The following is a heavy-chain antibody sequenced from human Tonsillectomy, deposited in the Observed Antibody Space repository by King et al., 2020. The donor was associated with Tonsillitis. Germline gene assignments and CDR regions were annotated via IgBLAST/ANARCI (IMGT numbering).Heavy chain of an antibody. Sequence: VQLVESGGGVVQPGTSLRLSCAASGFTFGNYGMHWVRQAPGKGLEWVALIAYDASYENYADSVKGRFTISRDNSKNTLYLEMNSLRVEDTAVYYCATEGIGLSDWYFDLWGRGTLVTVSS. CDR3: ATEGIGLSDWYFDL. J-gene: IGHJ2*01. V-gene: IGHV3-30*03. CDR1: GFTFGNYG. D-gene: IGHD3-16*01. CDR2: IAYDASYE.